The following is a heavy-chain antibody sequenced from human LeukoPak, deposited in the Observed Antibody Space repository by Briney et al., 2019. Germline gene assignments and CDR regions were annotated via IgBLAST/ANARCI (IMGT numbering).Heavy chain of an antibody. CDR3: ARFSRSAQSY. D-gene: IGHD2-15*01. V-gene: IGHV3-7*01. Sequence: GGSLRLSCTTSVFILSSYWMRWVRRAPGEGLEWVANIRPEGSEKQYVDSMRGRFTISRDNAENSVYLHMNSLTAEDTAVYYCARFSRSAQSYGGQGTLVTVS. J-gene: IGHJ4*02. CDR2: IRPEGSEK. CDR1: VFILSSYW.